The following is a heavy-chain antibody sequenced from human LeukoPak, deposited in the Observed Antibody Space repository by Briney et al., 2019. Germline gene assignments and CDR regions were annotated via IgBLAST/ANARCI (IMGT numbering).Heavy chain of an antibody. CDR2: ISSNGGST. CDR1: GFTFSSYA. V-gene: IGHV3-64*01. CDR3: ARDQDYYGSGYNAFDI. J-gene: IGHJ3*02. D-gene: IGHD3-10*01. Sequence: GGSLRLXCAASGFTFSSYAMHWVRQAPGKGLEYVSAISSNGGSTYYANSVKGRFTISRDNSKNTLYLQMGSLRAEDMAVYYCARDQDYYGSGYNAFDIWGQGTMVTVSS.